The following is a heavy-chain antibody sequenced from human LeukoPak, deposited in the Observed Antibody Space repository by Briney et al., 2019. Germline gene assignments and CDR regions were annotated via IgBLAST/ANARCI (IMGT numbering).Heavy chain of an antibody. J-gene: IGHJ4*02. V-gene: IGHV7-4-1*02. D-gene: IGHD6-13*01. Sequence: ASVKVSCKASGYTFTSYAMNWVRQAPGQGLEWMGWINTNTGNPTYAQGFTGRFVFSLDTSVSTAYLQNSSLRAEDTAVYYCARIGRGIAAAGTIDYWGQGTLVTVSS. CDR1: GYTFTSYA. CDR3: ARIGRGIAAAGTIDY. CDR2: INTNTGNP.